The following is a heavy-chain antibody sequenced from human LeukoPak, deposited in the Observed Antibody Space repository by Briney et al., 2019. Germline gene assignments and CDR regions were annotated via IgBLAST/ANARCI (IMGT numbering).Heavy chain of an antibody. Sequence: ASVKVSCKASGYTFTSYGISWVRQAPGQGLEWKGWINNYNGNADYAQKLQGRVTITADKSTSTAYMELSSLRSEDTAVYYCASNLPGYSSSWYRGPFDYWGQGTLVTVSS. J-gene: IGHJ4*02. V-gene: IGHV1-18*04. CDR1: GYTFTSYG. CDR2: INNYNGNA. D-gene: IGHD6-13*01. CDR3: ASNLPGYSSSWYRGPFDY.